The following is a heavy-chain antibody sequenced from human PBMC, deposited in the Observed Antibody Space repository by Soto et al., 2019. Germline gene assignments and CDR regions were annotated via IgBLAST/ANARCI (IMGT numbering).Heavy chain of an antibody. D-gene: IGHD3-3*01. CDR1: GFTFSSYA. CDR2: ISGSGGST. Sequence: PWGSLRLSCAASGFTFSSYAMSWFRQAPGKGLEWVSAISGSGGSTYYADSVEGRFTISRDNSKNTLYLQMNSLRAEDTAVYYCAKTFRDQSVGVAAYYYYGMDVWGQGTTVTVAS. V-gene: IGHV3-23*01. CDR3: AKTFRDQSVGVAAYYYYGMDV. J-gene: IGHJ6*02.